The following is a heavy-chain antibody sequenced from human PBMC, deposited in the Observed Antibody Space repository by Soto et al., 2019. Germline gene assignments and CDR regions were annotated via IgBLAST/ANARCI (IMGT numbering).Heavy chain of an antibody. CDR1: GFTFISYA. CDR2: ISGGGDAT. CDR3: ARKVPGSTTRPDYWYFDL. Sequence: EVQLLESGGGLVQPGGSLRLSCAASGFTFISYARNWVRQAPGKGLQWVSAISGGGDATFYAESVKGRFTISRDNSRNTVTLQMNSLGADDTAVYYCARKVPGSTTRPDYWYFDLWGRGTLVTVSS. D-gene: IGHD3-10*01. V-gene: IGHV3-23*01. J-gene: IGHJ2*01.